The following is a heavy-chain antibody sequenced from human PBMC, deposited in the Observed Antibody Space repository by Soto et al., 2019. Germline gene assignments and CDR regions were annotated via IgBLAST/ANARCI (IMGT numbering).Heavy chain of an antibody. J-gene: IGHJ4*02. CDR2: IKPGTSDI. CDR3: ARQLSHICDS. CDR1: GYKFGSAW. D-gene: IGHD3-3*02. Sequence: PGDSLEISCKGVGYKFGSAWIVWVRQMPGKGLEWMGIIKPGTSDIRYSPSCRGHVTISADEAVSTAYLQWSSLKASDTAMYYCARQLSHICDSWGQGTLVTVSS. V-gene: IGHV5-51*01.